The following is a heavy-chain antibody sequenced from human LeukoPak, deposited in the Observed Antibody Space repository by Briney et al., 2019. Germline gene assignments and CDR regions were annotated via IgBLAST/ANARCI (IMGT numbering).Heavy chain of an antibody. CDR3: PRVIQRWLQFEAFDI. CDR2: IYYSGST. V-gene: IGHV4-59*01. CDR1: GGSISSYY. J-gene: IGHJ3*02. D-gene: IGHD5-24*01. Sequence: SSETLSLTYTVSGGSISSYYWSWIRQPPGKGLEWIGYIYYSGSTNYNPSHKSRVIISVDTSKNQSSLQVSSVTAGDTAGYYCPRVIQRWLQFEAFDIWGQPTMVTVSS.